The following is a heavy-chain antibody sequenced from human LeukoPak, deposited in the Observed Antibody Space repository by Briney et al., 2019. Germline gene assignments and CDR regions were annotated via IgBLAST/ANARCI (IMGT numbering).Heavy chain of an antibody. J-gene: IGHJ6*03. V-gene: IGHV4-4*07. CDR1: GGSIRSY. CDR2: IYGSGST. Sequence: PSETLSLTCTVSGGSIRSYWSWIRQPAGKGLEWIGRIYGSGSTDYNPSLKSRVTMSIDTSKNQFSLNLISVTAADTAVYYCARDEIVATTKANYYYYMDVWGKGTTVTISS. CDR3: ARDEIVATTKANYYYYMDV. D-gene: IGHD5-12*01.